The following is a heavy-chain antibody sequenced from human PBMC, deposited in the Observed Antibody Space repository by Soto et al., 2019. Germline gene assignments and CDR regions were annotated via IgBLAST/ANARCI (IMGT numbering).Heavy chain of an antibody. CDR1: GGSISSGGYS. V-gene: IGHV4-30-2*01. CDR2: IYHSGST. CDR3: ARVRGSGGYGSVYYYYVMDV. D-gene: IGHD3-10*01. Sequence: SETLSLTCAVSGGSISSGGYSWSWIRQPPGKGLEWIGYIYHSGSTYCNPSLKSRVTISVDRSKNQFSLKLSSVTAADTAVYYCARVRGSGGYGSVYYYYVMDVWGQGPTFTVSS. J-gene: IGHJ6*02.